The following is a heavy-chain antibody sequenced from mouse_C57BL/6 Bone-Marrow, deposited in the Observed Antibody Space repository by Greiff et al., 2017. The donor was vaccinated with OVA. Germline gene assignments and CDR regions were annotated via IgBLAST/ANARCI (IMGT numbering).Heavy chain of an antibody. CDR3: ARSGYYTFAY. CDR2: IHPNSGST. Sequence: VKLQQPGAELVKPGASVKLSCKASGYTFTSYWMHWVKQRPGQGLEWIGMIHPNSGSTNYNEKFKSKATLTVDKSSSTAYMQLSSLTSEDSAVYYCARSGYYTFAYWGQGTLVTVSA. V-gene: IGHV1-64*01. CDR1: GYTFTSYW. D-gene: IGHD2-12*01. J-gene: IGHJ3*01.